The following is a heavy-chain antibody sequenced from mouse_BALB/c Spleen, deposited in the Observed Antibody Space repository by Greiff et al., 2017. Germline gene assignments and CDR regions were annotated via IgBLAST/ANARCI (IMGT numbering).Heavy chain of an antibody. CDR1: GYSITSGYY. J-gene: IGHJ3*01. V-gene: IGHV3-6*02. CDR3: AREGFQNGFAY. CDR2: ISYDGSN. Sequence: EVKLQESGPGLVKPSQSLSLTCSVTGYSITSGYYWNWIRQFPGNKLEWMGYISYDGSNNYNPSLKNRISITRDTSKNQFFLKLNSVTTEDTATYYCAREGFQNGFAYWGQGTLGTVSA.